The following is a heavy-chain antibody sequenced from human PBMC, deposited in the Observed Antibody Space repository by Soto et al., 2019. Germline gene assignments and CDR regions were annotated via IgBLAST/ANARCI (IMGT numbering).Heavy chain of an antibody. D-gene: IGHD6-13*01. CDR3: ARRERAAGTDWWFDP. CDR2: ISYSGST. Sequence: SETLSLTCTVSGGSISSDSYYWGWIRQSPEKGLEWIASISYSGSTYYSPSLKSRVTISVGTSKNQFSLKLSSVTAADTAVYYCARRERAAGTDWWFDPWGQGTLVTVSS. J-gene: IGHJ5*02. CDR1: GGSISSDSYY. V-gene: IGHV4-39*01.